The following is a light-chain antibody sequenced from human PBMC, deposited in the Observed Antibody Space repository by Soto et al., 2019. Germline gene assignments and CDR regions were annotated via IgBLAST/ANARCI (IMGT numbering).Light chain of an antibody. CDR2: DNN. CDR3: TLYSSNSSCI. J-gene: IGLJ1*01. Sequence: QSALTQPPSVSGSPGQSVTISCTATTTDIDNYDNDSSYQQAPATPPNLIIYDNNNRPSAAAYRFSWSTSGNTASLISSGLQAEEETDYFCTLYSSNSSCIFGPGTKLTVL. V-gene: IGLV2-18*01. CDR1: TTDIDNYDN.